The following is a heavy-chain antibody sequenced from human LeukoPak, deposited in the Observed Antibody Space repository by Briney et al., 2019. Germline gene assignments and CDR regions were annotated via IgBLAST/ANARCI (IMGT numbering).Heavy chain of an antibody. CDR1: GFTFSSYS. Sequence: GGSLRLSCAASGFTFSSYSMNWVRQAPGKELEWVSFIRSSSSDIYYADSVKGRFTISRDNAKNSLYLQMDSLRAEDTAVYYCARVRSGSLDYWGQGTLVTVSS. J-gene: IGHJ4*02. CDR3: ARVRSGSLDY. CDR2: IRSSSSDI. D-gene: IGHD1-26*01. V-gene: IGHV3-21*01.